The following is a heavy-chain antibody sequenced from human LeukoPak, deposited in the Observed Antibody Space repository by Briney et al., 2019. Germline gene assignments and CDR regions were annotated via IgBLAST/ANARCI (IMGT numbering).Heavy chain of an antibody. CDR3: ARDFSDSGHDWGAFDI. V-gene: IGHV4-61*02. J-gene: IGHJ3*02. CDR1: GGSISSGSYY. Sequence: SQTLSLTCTVSGGSISSGSYYWSWIRQPAGKGLEWIGRIYTSGSTNYNPSLKSRVTISVDTSKNQFSLKLSSVTAADTAVYYCARDFSDSGHDWGAFDIWGQGTIVTVSS. D-gene: IGHD5-12*01. CDR2: IYTSGST.